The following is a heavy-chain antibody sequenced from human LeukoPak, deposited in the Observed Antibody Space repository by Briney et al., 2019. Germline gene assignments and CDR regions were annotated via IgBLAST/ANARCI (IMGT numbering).Heavy chain of an antibody. Sequence: PGRSLRLSCAASGFTFSSYGMHWVRQAPGKGLEWVAVIWYDGSNKYYADSVKGRFTISRDSSKNTLSLQMNSLRAEDTAVYYCAKAPLDRYYFDYWGQGTLVTVSS. J-gene: IGHJ4*02. CDR3: AKAPLDRYYFDY. V-gene: IGHV3-33*06. CDR2: IWYDGSNK. CDR1: GFTFSSYG.